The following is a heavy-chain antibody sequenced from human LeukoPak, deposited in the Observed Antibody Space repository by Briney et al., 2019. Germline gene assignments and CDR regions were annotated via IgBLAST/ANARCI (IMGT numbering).Heavy chain of an antibody. CDR3: AKAVDYDFWSGSPTSAFGI. CDR1: GGTFSSYA. D-gene: IGHD3-3*01. CDR2: ISGSGGST. J-gene: IGHJ3*02. V-gene: IGHV3-23*01. Sequence: SCKASGGTFSSYAMSWVRQAPGKGLEWVSAISGSGGSTYYADSVKGRFTISRDNSKNTLYLQMNSLRAEDTAVYYCAKAVDYDFWSGSPTSAFGIWGQGTMVTVSS.